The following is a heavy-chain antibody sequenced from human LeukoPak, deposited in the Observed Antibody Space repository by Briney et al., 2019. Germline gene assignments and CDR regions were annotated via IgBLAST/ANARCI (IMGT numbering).Heavy chain of an antibody. CDR1: GFTFSAFW. V-gene: IGHV3-74*01. Sequence: GGSLRLSCAPSGFTFSAFWMHWVRQAPGEGLVWVSRINSDDSRTTYADSVKGRFTISRDNAKNTLYLQMNSLRAEDTAVYYCARGLVHDTSGYYSDYWGQGTLVTVSS. J-gene: IGHJ4*02. CDR2: INSDDSRT. D-gene: IGHD3-22*01. CDR3: ARGLVHDTSGYYSDY.